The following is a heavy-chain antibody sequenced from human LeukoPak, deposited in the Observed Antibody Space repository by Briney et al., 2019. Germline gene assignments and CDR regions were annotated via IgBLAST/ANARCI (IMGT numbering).Heavy chain of an antibody. V-gene: IGHV1-18*01. CDR1: GYTLTNYG. D-gene: IGHD6-6*01. J-gene: IGHJ4*02. CDR2: ISAYNGNT. Sequence: GASVKVSCKASGYTLTNYGFIRVRQAPGQGLEWMGWISAYNGNTNYAQKLQGRVTMTTDTSTSTAYLELRSLRSDDTAVYYCANTIGARLMYFDYWGQGTLVTVSS. CDR3: ANTIGARLMYFDY.